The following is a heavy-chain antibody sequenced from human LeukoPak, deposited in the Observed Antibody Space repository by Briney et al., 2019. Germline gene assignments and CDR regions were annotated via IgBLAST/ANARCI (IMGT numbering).Heavy chain of an antibody. Sequence: ASVKVSCKASGYTFTGSYMHWVRQAPGQGLEWMGWINPNSGGTNYAQKFQGRVTMTRDTSISTAYMELSRLRSDDTAVYYCASFGYCSSTSCPDFDYWGQGTLVTVSS. V-gene: IGHV1-2*02. D-gene: IGHD2-2*01. CDR1: GYTFTGSY. J-gene: IGHJ4*02. CDR3: ASFGYCSSTSCPDFDY. CDR2: INPNSGGT.